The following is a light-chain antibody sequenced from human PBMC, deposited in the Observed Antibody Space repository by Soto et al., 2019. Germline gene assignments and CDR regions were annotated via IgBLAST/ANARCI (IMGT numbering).Light chain of an antibody. CDR1: QSVSES. J-gene: IGKJ5*01. CDR3: QQYDNSPIN. CDR2: DVS. Sequence: EIVLTQSPATLSLPPGAIATLSCSASQSVSESLAWYQQKPGQAPRLLIYDVSYRATGIPVRFSGSGSGTEFTLTISSLQSEDFAVYYCQQYDNSPINCGQGTRREIK. V-gene: IGKV3D-15*02.